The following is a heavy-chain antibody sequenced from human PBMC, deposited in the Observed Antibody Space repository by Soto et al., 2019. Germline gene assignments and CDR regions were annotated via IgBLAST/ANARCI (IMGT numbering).Heavy chain of an antibody. CDR2: LFYSGST. V-gene: IGHV4-39*02. CDR3: AREQRWLQASWFDP. J-gene: IGHJ5*02. D-gene: IGHD5-12*01. Sequence: PSETLSLTCTVSGGSISSSSYYWGWIRQPPGKGLEWIGSLFYSGSTYYNPSLKGRLTISVDTSKNQFSLKLSSVTAADTAVYYCAREQRWLQASWFDPWGQGTLVTVSS. CDR1: GGSISSSSYY.